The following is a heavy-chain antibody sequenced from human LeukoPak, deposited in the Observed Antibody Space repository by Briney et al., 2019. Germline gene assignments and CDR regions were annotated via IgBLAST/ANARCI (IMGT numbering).Heavy chain of an antibody. D-gene: IGHD3-16*02. CDR3: ASYDYVWGSYRTPFDY. J-gene: IGHJ4*02. CDR2: ISGSGGSA. Sequence: GGSLRLSCVASGFTFSSYAMSWVRQAPGKGLEWVSAISGSGGSAYYADSVKGRFTIARDNSKNTLCLQMNSLRAEDTAVYYCASYDYVWGSYRTPFDYWGQGTLVTVSS. CDR1: GFTFSSYA. V-gene: IGHV3-23*01.